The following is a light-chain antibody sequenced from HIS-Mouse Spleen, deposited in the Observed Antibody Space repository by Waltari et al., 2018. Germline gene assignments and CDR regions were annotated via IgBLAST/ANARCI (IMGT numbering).Light chain of an antibody. CDR3: YSTDSSGNHRV. V-gene: IGLV3-10*01. J-gene: IGLJ2*01. CDR2: EDS. Sequence: SYELTQPPSGSVSPGQTARITCSGDALPKKYAYWYQQKSGQAPVLVIYEDSKRPPGIPERFSGSSSGTMATLTISGAQVEDEADYYCYSTDSSGNHRVFGGGTKLTVL. CDR1: ALPKKY.